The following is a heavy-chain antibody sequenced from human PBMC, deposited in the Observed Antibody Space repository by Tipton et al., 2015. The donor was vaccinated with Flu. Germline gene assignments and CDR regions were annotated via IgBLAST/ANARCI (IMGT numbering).Heavy chain of an antibody. CDR3: ARQGMVGVFDI. V-gene: IGHV3-23*04. CDR2: VSSGGAIT. CDR1: GFTFSRYA. D-gene: IGHD2-8*01. J-gene: IGHJ3*02. Sequence: QLVQSGGGLIQPGRSLRLSCAASGFTFSRYAMSWVRQAPGKGLEWASAVSSGGAITYFADSVKGRFTISRDTSKNTVYLHINNLRAEDTAVYYCARQGMVGVFDIWGQGTMVTVSS.